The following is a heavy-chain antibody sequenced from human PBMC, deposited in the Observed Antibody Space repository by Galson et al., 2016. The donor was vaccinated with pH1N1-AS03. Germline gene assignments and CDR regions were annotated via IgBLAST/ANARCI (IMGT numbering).Heavy chain of an antibody. CDR1: GVTFSYYW. V-gene: IGHV3-74*03. CDR2: INSDGSGT. J-gene: IGHJ3*02. CDR3: SRDPRTAFDI. Sequence: SLRLSCSASGVTFSYYWMHWVRQAPGKGLVWVSGINSDGSGTMYADSVKGRFTISRDNAKNTLYLQMNSLRAEDTAIYHCSRDPRTAFDIWGQGTTVTVSS.